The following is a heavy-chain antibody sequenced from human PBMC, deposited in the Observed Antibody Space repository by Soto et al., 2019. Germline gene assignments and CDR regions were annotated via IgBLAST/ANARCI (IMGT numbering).Heavy chain of an antibody. J-gene: IGHJ5*02. CDR2: IYYTGST. CDR1: GGSISTYY. CDR3: ARRVCSSLTCYPDYTNWLDP. D-gene: IGHD2-2*01. Sequence: PSDTLSLTCTVSGGSISTYYWNWLRQPPGRALEWIGYIYYTGSTHYNPSLESRVTISLDTSKNQFSLKLTSVTAADTAVYYCARRVCSSLTCYPDYTNWLDPWGQGTLVTVSS. V-gene: IGHV4-59*08.